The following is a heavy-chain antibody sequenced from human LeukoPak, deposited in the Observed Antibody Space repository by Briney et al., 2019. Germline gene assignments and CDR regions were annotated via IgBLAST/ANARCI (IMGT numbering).Heavy chain of an antibody. CDR3: ARHLPRLGWFDP. CDR1: GGSISSSNW. CDR2: IYHSGST. Sequence: PSGTLSLTCAVYGGSISSSNWWSWVRQPPGKGLEWIGEIYHSGSTNYNPSLKSRVTISVDTSKNQLSLKLTSVTAADTAVYYCARHLPRLGWFDPWGQGTLATVSS. J-gene: IGHJ5*02. D-gene: IGHD3-16*01. V-gene: IGHV4-4*02.